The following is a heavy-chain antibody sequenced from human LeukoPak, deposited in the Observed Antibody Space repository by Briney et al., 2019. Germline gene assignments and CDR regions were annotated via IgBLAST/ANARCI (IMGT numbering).Heavy chain of an antibody. Sequence: GASVKVSCKASGYTFTGYYMHWVRQAPGQGLEWMGRINPNSGGTNYAQKFQGRVTMTRDTSISTAYMELSRLRSDDTAVYYCARDMRHGKSGSGSYYNVIGYWGQGTLVTVSS. V-gene: IGHV1-2*06. J-gene: IGHJ4*02. CDR3: ARDMRHGKSGSGSYYNVIGY. D-gene: IGHD3-10*01. CDR2: INPNSGGT. CDR1: GYTFTGYY.